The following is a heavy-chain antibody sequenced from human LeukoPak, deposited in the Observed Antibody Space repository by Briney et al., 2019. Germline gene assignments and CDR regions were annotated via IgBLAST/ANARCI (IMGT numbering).Heavy chain of an antibody. CDR2: MHHSGST. D-gene: IGHD2-2*01. CDR3: ERVGHPADLHYYYMDV. V-gene: IGHV4-38-2*02. J-gene: IGHJ6*03. CDR1: GYSVRSGYY. Sequence: PSETLSLTCTVSGYSVRSGYYWAWIRQPPGKGLEWIGNMHHSGSTYYNPSLKSRVTISVDTSKNQFSLKLSSVTAADTAVYYCERVGHPADLHYYYMDVWGPGTTVTVSS.